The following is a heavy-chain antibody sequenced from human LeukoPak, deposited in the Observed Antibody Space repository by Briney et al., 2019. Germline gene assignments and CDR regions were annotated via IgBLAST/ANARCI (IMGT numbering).Heavy chain of an antibody. J-gene: IGHJ3*02. D-gene: IGHD3-22*01. Sequence: SVKLSRKASGGTFSSYAISWVRQAPGQGLEWMGRIIPILGIANYAQKFQGRVTFTADKSTSTAYVELSSLRSEDTAVYYCARDYYDSSGYSNDAFDIWGQGAMVTVSS. CDR1: GGTFSSYA. CDR3: ARDYYDSSGYSNDAFDI. V-gene: IGHV1-69*04. CDR2: IIPILGIA.